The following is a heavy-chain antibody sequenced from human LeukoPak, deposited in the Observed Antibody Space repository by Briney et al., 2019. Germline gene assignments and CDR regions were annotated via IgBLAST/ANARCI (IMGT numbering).Heavy chain of an antibody. J-gene: IGHJ6*02. Sequence: GRSLRLSCVTSGFTFSNHAMHWVRQGPGKGLEWVSYISSSGSTIYYADSVKGRFTISRDNAKNSLYLQMNSLRAEDTAVYYCARESLRFLEWLSDYYYYGMDVWGQGTTVTVSS. D-gene: IGHD3-3*01. V-gene: IGHV3-48*04. CDR1: GFTFSNHA. CDR2: ISSSGSTI. CDR3: ARESLRFLEWLSDYYYYGMDV.